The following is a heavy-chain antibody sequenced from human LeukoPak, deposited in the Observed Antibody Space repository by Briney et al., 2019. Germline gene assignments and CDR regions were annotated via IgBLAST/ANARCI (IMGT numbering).Heavy chain of an antibody. D-gene: IGHD1-26*01. J-gene: IGHJ3*02. CDR2: ISYDGSNN. V-gene: IGHV3-30*01. CDR1: GFTFSDYA. CDR3: ARGPGPIAGAKNPFDI. Sequence: PGGSLRLSCAASGFTFSDYAMQWVRQAPGKGLEWVAVISYDGSNNYYADSVKGRFTISGDKSKNTLYIQMNSLRPEDTAVYYCARGPGPIAGAKNPFDIWGQGTMVTVAS.